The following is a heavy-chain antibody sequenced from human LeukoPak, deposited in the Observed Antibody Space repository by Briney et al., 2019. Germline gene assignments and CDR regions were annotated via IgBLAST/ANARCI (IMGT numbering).Heavy chain of an antibody. D-gene: IGHD1-26*01. J-gene: IGHJ4*02. Sequence: ASVKVSCKASGYTFTNYAIQWVRQAPGQRLEWMGWINAGNGNTKYSQKFQGRVTITRDTSASTAYMELSSLRSEDTAVYYCARVGIVGATLAYWGQGALVTVSS. CDR2: INAGNGNT. CDR1: GYTFTNYA. CDR3: ARVGIVGATLAY. V-gene: IGHV1-3*01.